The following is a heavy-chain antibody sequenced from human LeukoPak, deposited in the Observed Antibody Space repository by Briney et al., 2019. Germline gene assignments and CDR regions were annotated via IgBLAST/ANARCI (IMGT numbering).Heavy chain of an antibody. Sequence: GGSLRLSCAASGFTFSNYHMNWSRQAPGKGLEWVSSISSGSDYIYYGDSLKGRFTISRDNAKNSLYLQMDSLRAEDAAIYYCARDSAGSFGVFWGQGTLVTVSS. D-gene: IGHD5/OR15-5a*01. V-gene: IGHV3-21*01. CDR2: ISSGSDYI. CDR1: GFTFSNYH. CDR3: ARDSAGSFGVF. J-gene: IGHJ4*02.